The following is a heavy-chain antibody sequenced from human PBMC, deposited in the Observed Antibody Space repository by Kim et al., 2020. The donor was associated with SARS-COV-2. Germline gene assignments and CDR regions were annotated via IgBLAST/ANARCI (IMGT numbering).Heavy chain of an antibody. CDR1: GFTFSSYS. V-gene: IGHV3-48*02. CDR3: ARVVPAAIGPGWFDP. CDR2: ISSSSSTI. Sequence: GGSLRLSCAASGFTFSSYSMNWVRQAPGKGVEWVSYISSSSSTIYYADSVKGRFTISRDNAKNSLYLQMNSLRDEDTAVYYCARVVPAAIGPGWFDPWGQGTLVTVSS. J-gene: IGHJ5*02. D-gene: IGHD2-2*01.